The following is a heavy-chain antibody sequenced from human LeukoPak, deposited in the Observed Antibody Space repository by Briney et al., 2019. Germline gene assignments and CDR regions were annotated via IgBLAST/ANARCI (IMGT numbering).Heavy chain of an antibody. CDR3: ARTLRFFRFLDV. V-gene: IGHV3-11*03. Sequence: GGSLRLSCAASGFTFSDYYMSWIRQAPGKGLEWVSYISSSSSYTNYADSVKGRFTISRDNAKNSLYLQMNSLRAEDTAVYYCARTLRFFRFLDVWGQGTTVTVSS. CDR2: ISSSSSYT. CDR1: GFTFSDYY. D-gene: IGHD3-3*01. J-gene: IGHJ6*02.